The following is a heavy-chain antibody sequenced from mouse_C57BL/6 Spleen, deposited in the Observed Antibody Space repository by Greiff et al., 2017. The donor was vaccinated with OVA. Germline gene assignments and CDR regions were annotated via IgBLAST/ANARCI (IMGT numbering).Heavy chain of an antibody. Sequence: EVKLMESGPGLVKPSQSLSLTCSVTGYSITSGYYWNWIRQFPGNKLEWMGYISYDGSNNYNPSLKNRISITRDTSKNQFFLKLNSVTTEDTATYYCARDPSPYYGYDPVAYWGQGTLVTVSA. CDR3: ARDPSPYYGYDPVAY. CDR1: GYSITSGYY. J-gene: IGHJ3*01. V-gene: IGHV3-6*01. D-gene: IGHD2-9*01. CDR2: ISYDGSN.